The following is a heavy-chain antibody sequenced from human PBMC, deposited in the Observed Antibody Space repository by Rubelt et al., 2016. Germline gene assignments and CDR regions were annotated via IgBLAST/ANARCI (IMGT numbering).Heavy chain of an antibody. J-gene: IGHJ5*02. V-gene: IGHV1-3*01. Sequence: QVQLVQSGAEVKKPGASVKVSCKASGYTFTSYAMHWVRQAPGQRLEWMGWIRAYNGNTNYAQKLQGRVTMTTDTSTSTAYMELRSLRSDDTAVYYCASMYSSSWYRGWFDPWGQGTLVTVSS. CDR1: GYTFTSYA. D-gene: IGHD6-13*01. CDR2: IRAYNGNT. CDR3: ASMYSSSWYRGWFDP.